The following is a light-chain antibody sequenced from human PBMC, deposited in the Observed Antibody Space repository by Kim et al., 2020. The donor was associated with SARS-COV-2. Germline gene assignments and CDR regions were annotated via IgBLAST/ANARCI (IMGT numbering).Light chain of an antibody. CDR1: QSISTN. CDR2: GAS. CDR3: HQYNDWPPGDT. J-gene: IGKJ2*01. Sequence: EIVMTQSPATLSVSPVERATLSCRASQSISTNLAWYQHKPGHPPRLLIYGASTRATGIPARFSGSGSGTDFTLTVSSLQSEDFAVYYCHQYNDWPPGDTFGQGTKLEI. V-gene: IGKV3-15*01.